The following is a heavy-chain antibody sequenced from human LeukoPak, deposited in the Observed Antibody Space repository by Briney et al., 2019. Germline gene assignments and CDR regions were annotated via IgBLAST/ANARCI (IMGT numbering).Heavy chain of an antibody. CDR2: IYSGGST. V-gene: IGHV3-53*01. D-gene: IGHD1-26*01. CDR1: GFTVSSNY. Sequence: GGSLRLSCAACGFTVSSNYMSWVRQARGKGLEGVSLIYSGGSTYYADSVKGRFTISRDNSKNTLYLQMNSLRAEDTAVYYCARIRGSHYYYYYMDVWGKGTTVTVSS. CDR3: ARIRGSHYYYYYMDV. J-gene: IGHJ6*03.